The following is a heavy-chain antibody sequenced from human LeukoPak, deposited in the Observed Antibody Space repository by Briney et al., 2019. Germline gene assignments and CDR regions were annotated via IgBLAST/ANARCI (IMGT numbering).Heavy chain of an antibody. CDR1: GFTFSTYA. Sequence: PGGSLRLSCAASGFTFSTYAMSWVRQAPGKGLQWVSSISSRGGNTYYADSMKGRFTISRDNSKSTLYLQMNSLRAEDTAVYYCAKGYSSPFDPWGQGTLVTVSS. V-gene: IGHV3-23*01. J-gene: IGHJ5*02. CDR3: AKGYSSPFDP. D-gene: IGHD6-13*01. CDR2: ISSRGGNT.